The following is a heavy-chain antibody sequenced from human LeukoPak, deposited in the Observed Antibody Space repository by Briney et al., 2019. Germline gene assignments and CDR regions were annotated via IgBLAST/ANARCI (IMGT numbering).Heavy chain of an antibody. D-gene: IGHD2-2*01. V-gene: IGHV3-73*01. Sequence: GGSLRLSCAASGFTFSGSAMHWVRQASGKGLEWVGRIRSKANSYATAYAASVKGRFTISRDDSKNTAYLQMNSLKTEDTAVYYCTRLGPDCSSTSCPTAHYYYYMDVWGKGTTVTISS. CDR3: TRLGPDCSSTSCPTAHYYYYMDV. CDR2: IRSKANSYAT. CDR1: GFTFSGSA. J-gene: IGHJ6*03.